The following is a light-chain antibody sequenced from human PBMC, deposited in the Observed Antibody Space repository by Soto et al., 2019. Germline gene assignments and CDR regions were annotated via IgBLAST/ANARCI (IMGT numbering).Light chain of an antibody. Sequence: EIMMTQSPDTLSVSPGERATVSCRASQSISSDFAWFQLKPGQAPRLLIYGASTRAPDVPDRFSGSGSGTEFTLTISSLQSEDFAVYYCQQYNNRPYTFGQGTKLEI. J-gene: IGKJ2*01. CDR3: QQYNNRPYT. CDR2: GAS. CDR1: QSISSD. V-gene: IGKV3-15*01.